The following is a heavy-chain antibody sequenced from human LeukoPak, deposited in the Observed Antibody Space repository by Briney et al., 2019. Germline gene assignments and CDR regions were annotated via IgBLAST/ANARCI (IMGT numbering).Heavy chain of an antibody. CDR3: AREYYYGSGDSYYFDY. V-gene: IGHV3-23*01. D-gene: IGHD3-10*01. Sequence: GGSLRLSCAVSGLTFNNYAMSWVRQAPGKGLEWVSAISKSGDHTYYAASAKGRFTIYRDNSKNTLYLQMNSLRAEDTAVYYCAREYYYGSGDSYYFDYWGQGTLVTVSS. J-gene: IGHJ4*02. CDR2: ISKSGDHT. CDR1: GLTFNNYA.